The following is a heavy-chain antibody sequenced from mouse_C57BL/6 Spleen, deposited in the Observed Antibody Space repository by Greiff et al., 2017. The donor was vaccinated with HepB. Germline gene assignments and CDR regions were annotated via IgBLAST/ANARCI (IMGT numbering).Heavy chain of an antibody. CDR1: GYSITSGYD. Sequence: EVQLQESGPGMVKPSQSLSLTCTVTGYSITSGYDWHWIRHFPGNKLEWMGYISYSGSTNYNPSLKSRISITHDTSKNHFFLKLNAVTTEDTATYYCARGITTVGGAWFAYWGQGTLVTVSA. CDR3: ARGITTVGGAWFAY. V-gene: IGHV3-1*01. J-gene: IGHJ3*01. CDR2: ISYSGST. D-gene: IGHD1-1*01.